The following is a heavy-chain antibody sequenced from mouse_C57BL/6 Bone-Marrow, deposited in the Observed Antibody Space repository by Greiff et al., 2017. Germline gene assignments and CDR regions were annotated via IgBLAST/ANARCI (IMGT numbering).Heavy chain of an antibody. V-gene: IGHV1-59*01. Sequence: QVQLQQPGAELVRPGTSVKLTCKASGYTFTSYWMHWVKQRPGQGLEWIGVIDPSDSYTNYNQKFKGKATLTVDTSSSTAYMQLSSLTSEDYAVYYCARARGWGQGTTLTVSS. J-gene: IGHJ2*01. CDR3: ARARG. CDR2: IDPSDSYT. CDR1: GYTFTSYW.